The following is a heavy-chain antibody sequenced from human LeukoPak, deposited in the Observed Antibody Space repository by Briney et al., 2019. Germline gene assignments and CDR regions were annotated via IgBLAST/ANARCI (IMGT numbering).Heavy chain of an antibody. CDR3: ARGGYGDYVGYYYYIDV. CDR1: GYTFTGYY. J-gene: IGHJ6*03. CDR2: INPNSGGT. D-gene: IGHD4-17*01. V-gene: IGHV1-2*06. Sequence: ASVKVSCKASGYTFTGYYMHWVRQAPGQGLEWMGRINPNSGGTHYAQKFQGRVIMTRDTSISTAYMELSRLRSDDTAVYYCARGGYGDYVGYYYYIDVWGKGTTVTVSS.